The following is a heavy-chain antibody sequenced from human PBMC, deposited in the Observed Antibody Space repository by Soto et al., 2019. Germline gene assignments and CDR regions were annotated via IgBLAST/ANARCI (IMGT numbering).Heavy chain of an antibody. V-gene: IGHV4-30-4*01. CDR1: GGSISSGDYY. D-gene: IGHD3-3*01. Sequence: QVQLQESGPGLVKPSQTLSLTCTVSGGSISSGDYYWSWIRQPPGKGLEWIGYIYYSGSTYYNPSHTSRVTISVDTHKNQFSLKLSSVTAADTAVYYCARGFLDLGMDVWGQGNTVTVSS. CDR2: IYYSGST. CDR3: ARGFLDLGMDV. J-gene: IGHJ6*02.